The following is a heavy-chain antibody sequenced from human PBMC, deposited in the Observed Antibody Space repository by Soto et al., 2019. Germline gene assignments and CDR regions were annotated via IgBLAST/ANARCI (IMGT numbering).Heavy chain of an antibody. Sequence: ASVKVSCKASGYTFTGYYMHWVRQAPGQGLEWMGWINPNSGGTNYAQKFQGWVTMTRDTSISTAYMELSRLRSDDTAVYYCARSLGDYYGSGSYYYYYMDVWGKGTTVTVSS. V-gene: IGHV1-2*04. D-gene: IGHD3-10*01. CDR3: ARSLGDYYGSGSYYYYYMDV. CDR1: GYTFTGYY. J-gene: IGHJ6*03. CDR2: INPNSGGT.